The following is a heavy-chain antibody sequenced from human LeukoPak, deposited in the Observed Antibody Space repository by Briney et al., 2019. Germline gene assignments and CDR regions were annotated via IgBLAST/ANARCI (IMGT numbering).Heavy chain of an antibody. V-gene: IGHV1-2*02. CDR3: ARAGYNWNFGWFDP. J-gene: IGHJ5*02. D-gene: IGHD1-7*01. CDR2: INPNSGGT. Sequence: ASVKVSCKASGYTFTGYYMHWVRQAPGQGLEWMGWINPNSGGTNYAQKFQGRVTMTRDTSISTAYMELSRLRSDDTAVYYCARAGYNWNFGWFDPWGQGTRVTVSS. CDR1: GYTFTGYY.